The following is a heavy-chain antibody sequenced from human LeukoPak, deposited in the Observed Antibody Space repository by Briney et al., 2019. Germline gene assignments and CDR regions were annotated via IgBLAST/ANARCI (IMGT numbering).Heavy chain of an antibody. V-gene: IGHV1-18*01. Sequence: ASVKVSCKASGYTFTSYGISWVRQAPGQGIEWMGWISAYNGNTNYAQKLQGRVTMTTDTSTSTAYMELRSLRSDDTAVYYCARGRIQLWRNDAFDIWGQGTMVTVSS. CDR3: ARGRIQLWRNDAFDI. CDR1: GYTFTSYG. D-gene: IGHD5-18*01. J-gene: IGHJ3*02. CDR2: ISAYNGNT.